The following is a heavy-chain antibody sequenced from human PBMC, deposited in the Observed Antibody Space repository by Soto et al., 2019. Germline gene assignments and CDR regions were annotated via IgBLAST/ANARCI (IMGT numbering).Heavy chain of an antibody. J-gene: IGHJ4*02. Sequence: GASVKVSCKASGGTFSSYTISWVRQAPGQGLEWMGRIIPILGIANYAQKFQGRVTITADKSTSTAYMELSSLRSEDTAVYYCAGLGYCSGGSCSLRPYYFDYWGQGTLVTVSS. D-gene: IGHD2-15*01. CDR3: AGLGYCSGGSCSLRPYYFDY. CDR1: GGTFSSYT. CDR2: IIPILGIA. V-gene: IGHV1-69*02.